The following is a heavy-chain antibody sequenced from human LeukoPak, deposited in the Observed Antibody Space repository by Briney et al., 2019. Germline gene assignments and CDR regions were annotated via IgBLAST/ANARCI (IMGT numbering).Heavy chain of an antibody. CDR1: GYTFTSYG. D-gene: IGHD3-22*01. V-gene: IGHV1-18*01. CDR2: ISAYNGNT. J-gene: IGHJ4*02. Sequence: ASVKVSCKASGYTFTSYGISWVRQAPGQGLEWMGWISAYNGNTNYAQKFQGRVAMTTDTSTSTAYMELRSLRSDDTAVYYCARGSTARYYYDSSGYYRGAVDYWGQGTLVTISS. CDR3: ARGSTARYYYDSSGYYRGAVDY.